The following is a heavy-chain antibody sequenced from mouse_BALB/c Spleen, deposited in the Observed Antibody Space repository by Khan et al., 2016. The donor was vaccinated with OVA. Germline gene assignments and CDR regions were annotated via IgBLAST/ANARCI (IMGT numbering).Heavy chain of an antibody. CDR2: INTYTGEP. Sequence: QIQLVQSGPELKKPGETVKISCKASGYTFTNFGMNWVKQAPGKGLKWMGWINTYTGEPTYADDFKGRVAFSLETSASTASLQINNLKHEDMATYFCARGASYWYFDVWGAGTTVTVSS. V-gene: IGHV9-1*02. CDR3: ARGASYWYFDV. CDR1: GYTFTNFG. J-gene: IGHJ1*01.